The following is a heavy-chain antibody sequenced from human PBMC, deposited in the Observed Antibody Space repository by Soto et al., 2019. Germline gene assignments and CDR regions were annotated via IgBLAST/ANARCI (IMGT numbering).Heavy chain of an antibody. D-gene: IGHD6-6*01. J-gene: IGHJ6*02. CDR3: ARDTYSSSSYYYYGMDV. CDR2: IIPIFGTA. CDR1: GGTFSSYA. V-gene: IGHV1-69*01. Sequence: QVQLVQSGAQVKKPGSSVKVSCKASGGTFSSYAISWVRQAPGQGLEWMGGIIPIFGTANYAQKFQGRVTITADESTSTAYMELSSLRSEDTAVYYCARDTYSSSSYYYYGMDVWGQGTTVTVSS.